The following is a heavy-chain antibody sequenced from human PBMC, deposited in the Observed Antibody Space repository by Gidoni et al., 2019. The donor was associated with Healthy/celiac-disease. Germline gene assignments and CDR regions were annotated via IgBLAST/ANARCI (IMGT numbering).Heavy chain of an antibody. D-gene: IGHD3-3*01. V-gene: IGHV4-34*01. Sequence: QVQLQQRGAGLLKPSETLSLTCAVYGGSFSGSYWTWIRQPPGKGLEWIGEINHSGSTNYNPSLKSRVTISVDTSKNQFALKLSSVTAADTAVYYCARGFSRITIFGVVLLRYGYYFDYWGQGTLVTVSS. CDR1: GGSFSGSY. CDR3: ARGFSRITIFGVVLLRYGYYFDY. J-gene: IGHJ4*02. CDR2: INHSGST.